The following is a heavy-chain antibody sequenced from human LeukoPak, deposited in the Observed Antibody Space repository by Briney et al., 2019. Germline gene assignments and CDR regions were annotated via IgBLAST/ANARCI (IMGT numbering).Heavy chain of an antibody. J-gene: IGHJ5*02. D-gene: IGHD3-22*01. V-gene: IGHV3-48*04. CDR1: GFTFSNYG. CDR2: IGSSSSTI. Sequence: GGSLRLSCAASGFTFSNYGMNWVRRAPGKGLEWLSYIGSSSSTIYYADSVKGRFTISRDNAKNSVYLQMSSLSADDTAVYHCARASLPYYYDSSGSFDPWGQGTLVTVSS. CDR3: ARASLPYYYDSSGSFDP.